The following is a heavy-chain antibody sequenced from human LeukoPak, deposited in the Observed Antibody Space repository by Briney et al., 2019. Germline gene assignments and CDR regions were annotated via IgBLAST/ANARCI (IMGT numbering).Heavy chain of an antibody. CDR1: GFTFSSYA. V-gene: IGHV3-23*01. J-gene: IGHJ1*01. CDR3: ANYGGSLPYFQH. Sequence: PGGSLRLSCAASGFTFSSYAMSWVRQAPGKGLEWVSAISGSGGSTYYADSVKGRFTISRDNSKNTLYLQTNSLRAEDTAVYYCANYGGSLPYFQHWGQGTLVTVSS. CDR2: ISGSGGST. D-gene: IGHD2-15*01.